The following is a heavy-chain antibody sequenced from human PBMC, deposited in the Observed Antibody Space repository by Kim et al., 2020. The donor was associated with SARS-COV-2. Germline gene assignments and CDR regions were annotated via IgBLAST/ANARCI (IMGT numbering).Heavy chain of an antibody. Sequence: GGSLRLTCAASGFTFDDYTMHWVRQAPGKGLEWVSLITWDGDSTYYADSVKGRFTISRDNSKNSLYLQMNSLRSEDTALYSCAKDISSQVRPYASYYYYGMDVWGQGTTVTVSS. CDR1: GFTFDDYT. V-gene: IGHV3-43*01. J-gene: IGHJ6*02. D-gene: IGHD2-8*01. CDR2: ITWDGDST. CDR3: AKDISSQVRPYASYYYYGMDV.